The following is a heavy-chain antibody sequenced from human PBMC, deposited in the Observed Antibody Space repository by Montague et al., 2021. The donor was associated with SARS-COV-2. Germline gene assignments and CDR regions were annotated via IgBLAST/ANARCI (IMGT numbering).Heavy chain of an antibody. V-gene: IGHV4-4*02. CDR1: GGSISSSNW. Sequence: SETLSLTCAVSGGSISSSNWWSWVRQPPGKGLEWIGEIYHSGSTNYNPSLKSRVTISVDKSKNQFSLKLNAVIAADTAVYYCARLLLPATGSLNGFYFDFWGQGALVTVSS. J-gene: IGHJ4*02. CDR2: IYHSGST. D-gene: IGHD6-13*01. CDR3: ARLLLPATGSLNGFYFDF.